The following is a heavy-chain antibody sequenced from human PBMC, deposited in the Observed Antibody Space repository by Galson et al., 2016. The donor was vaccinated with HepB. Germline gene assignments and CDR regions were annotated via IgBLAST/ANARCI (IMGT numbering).Heavy chain of an antibody. CDR3: ARDWIPYYYYGMDV. CDR2: ISSSSSYI. D-gene: IGHD5-18*01. CDR1: GFTFSSYS. V-gene: IGHV3-21*01. Sequence: SLRLSCAASGFTFSSYSMNWVRQAPGKGLEWVSSISSSSSYIYYAESVKGRFTISRDNAKNSLYLQMNSLRAEDTAVYYCARDWIPYYYYGMDVWGQGTTVTVSS. J-gene: IGHJ6*02.